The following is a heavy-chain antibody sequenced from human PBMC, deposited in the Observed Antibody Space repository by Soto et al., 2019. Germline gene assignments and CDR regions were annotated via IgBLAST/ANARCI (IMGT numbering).Heavy chain of an antibody. D-gene: IGHD2-2*01. CDR1: GFTFSSYS. CDR3: VTWRGSSWFDY. J-gene: IGHJ4*02. CDR2: IFSSDSSA. V-gene: IGHV5-51*01. Sequence: GESLKISCKASGFTFSSYSLGWVRHMPGKGLQWMGNIFSSDSSAKYSPSFVGQVTISVDRSINTAYLQWSSLKASDTAIYYCVTWRGSSWFDYWGPGTLVTVSS.